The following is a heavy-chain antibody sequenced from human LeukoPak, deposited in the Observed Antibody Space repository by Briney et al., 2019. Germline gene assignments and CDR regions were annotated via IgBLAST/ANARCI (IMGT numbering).Heavy chain of an antibody. J-gene: IGHJ4*02. D-gene: IGHD6-25*01. Sequence: SETLSLTCTVSGGSISSGGYYWSWIRQHPGKGLEWIGYIYYSGSSYYNPSLKSRVTISVDTSKNQFSLKLSSVTAADTAVYYCARGSRAATGHWGQGTLVTVSS. V-gene: IGHV4-31*03. CDR1: GGSISSGGYY. CDR3: ARGSRAATGH. CDR2: IYYSGSS.